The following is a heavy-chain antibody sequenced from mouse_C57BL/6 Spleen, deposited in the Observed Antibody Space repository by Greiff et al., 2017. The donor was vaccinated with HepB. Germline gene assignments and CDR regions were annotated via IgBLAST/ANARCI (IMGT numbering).Heavy chain of an antibody. V-gene: IGHV14-1*01. CDR3: TSIYYGNYYYFDY. J-gene: IGHJ2*01. Sequence: VHVKQSGAELVRPGASVKLSCTASGFNIKDYYMHWVKQRPEQGLEWIGRIDPEDGDTEYAPKFQGKATMTADTSSNTAYLQLSSLTSEDTAVYYCTSIYYGNYYYFDYWGQGTTLTVSS. CDR2: IDPEDGDT. D-gene: IGHD2-1*01. CDR1: GFNIKDYY.